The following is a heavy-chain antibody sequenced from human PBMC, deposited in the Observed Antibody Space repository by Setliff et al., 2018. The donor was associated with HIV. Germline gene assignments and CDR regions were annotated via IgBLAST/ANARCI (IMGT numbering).Heavy chain of an antibody. Sequence: SETLSLTCNVSGGSISTYYWSWIRQPPGKGLEWIGYIFYSGNPNYNPSLKGRVTISLDTSKNQFSLKLSSVTAADTAVYYCARDRVVRGVITTYYYMDVWGKGTTVTVSS. CDR1: GGSISTYY. J-gene: IGHJ6*03. CDR2: IFYSGNP. CDR3: ARDRVVRGVITTYYYMDV. V-gene: IGHV4-59*01. D-gene: IGHD3-10*01.